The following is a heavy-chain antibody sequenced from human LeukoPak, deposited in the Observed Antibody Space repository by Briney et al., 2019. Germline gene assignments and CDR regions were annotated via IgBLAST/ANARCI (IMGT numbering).Heavy chain of an antibody. V-gene: IGHV1-18*01. CDR2: ISGGNT. Sequence: ASVKVSCRASGFTFPMHNFTWVRQAPGQGLEWVGWISGGNTNYAQKFQGRLIMTTDSSTSTGCMELRSLRSDDTAVYYCGTDDTSPKHMDVWGRGTSVTVSS. J-gene: IGHJ6*03. CDR3: GTDDTSPKHMDV. CDR1: GFTFPMHN. D-gene: IGHD1-1*01.